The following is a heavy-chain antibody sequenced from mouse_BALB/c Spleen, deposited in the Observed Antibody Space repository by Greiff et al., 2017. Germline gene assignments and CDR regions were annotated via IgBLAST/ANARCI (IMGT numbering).Heavy chain of an antibody. CDR2: IWSGGST. J-gene: IGHJ4*01. CDR1: GFSLTSYG. V-gene: IGHV2-4-1*01. D-gene: IGHD2-13*01. CDR3: ARPLYVDSPYYYAMDS. Sequence: AQLQQSGPGLVQPSQSLSITCTVSGFSLTSYGVHWVRQSPGKGLEWLGVIWSGGSTDYNAAFISRLSISKDNSKSQVFFKMNSLQADDTAIYSCARPLYVDSPYYYAMDSWGQGTAVTASS.